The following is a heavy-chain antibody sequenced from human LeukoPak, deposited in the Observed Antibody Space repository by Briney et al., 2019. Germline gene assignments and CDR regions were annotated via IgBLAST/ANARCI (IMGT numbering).Heavy chain of an antibody. J-gene: IGHJ4*02. CDR1: GFTFSSYS. CDR3: AKDRPNYYGSNGHYYKLNGDC. Sequence: GGSLRLSCAASGFTFSSYSMSWVRQAPGKGLEWVSSITSSGAATYYADSVKGRFTISRDNSDNTLYLQMNSLRAEDTAVYYCAKDRPNYYGSNGHYYKLNGDCWGQGTLVTVSS. D-gene: IGHD3-22*01. CDR2: ITSSGAAT. V-gene: IGHV3-23*01.